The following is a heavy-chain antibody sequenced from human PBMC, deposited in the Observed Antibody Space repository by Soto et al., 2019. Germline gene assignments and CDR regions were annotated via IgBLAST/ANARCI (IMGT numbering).Heavy chain of an antibody. CDR1: GGSISSSNW. D-gene: IGHD2-21*02. CDR3: ARLYGGNSVGWFDP. CDR2: IYHSGST. J-gene: IGHJ5*02. V-gene: IGHV4-4*02. Sequence: QVQLQESGPGLVKPSGTLSLTCAVSGGSISSSNWWSWVRQPPGKGLEWIGEIYHSGSTNYNTSLKGRVTISVDKSKNQFSLKLSSVTAADTAVYYCARLYGGNSVGWFDPWGQGTLVTVSS.